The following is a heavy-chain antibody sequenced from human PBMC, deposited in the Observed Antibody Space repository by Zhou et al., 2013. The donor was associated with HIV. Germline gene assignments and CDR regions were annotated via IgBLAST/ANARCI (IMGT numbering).Heavy chain of an antibody. Sequence: QVQLVQSGAEVKKPGASVKVSCKASGYTFTGYYMHWVRQAPGQGLEWMGWINPNSGGTNYAQKFQGRVTMTRDTSISTAYMELSRLRSDDTAVYYCARDRHSYSSSWPHFDYWGQGTLVTVSS. CDR1: GYTFTGYY. V-gene: IGHV1-2*02. CDR2: INPNSGGT. D-gene: IGHD6-13*01. CDR3: ARDRHSYSSSWPHFDY. J-gene: IGHJ4*02.